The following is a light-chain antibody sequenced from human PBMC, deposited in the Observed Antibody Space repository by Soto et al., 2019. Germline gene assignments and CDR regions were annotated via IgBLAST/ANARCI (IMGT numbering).Light chain of an antibody. CDR3: MSYTSGSTLYV. J-gene: IGLJ1*01. CDR2: DVS. Sequence: QSVLTQPPSVSGSPGQSITISCTGTGSDIGAYNYVSWYRQHPGKAPELLIYDVSSRPPGVSNRFSGSKSGDTASLSISGLQAGDEAHYYCMSYTSGSTLYVFETGTKLTVL. CDR1: GSDIGAYNY. V-gene: IGLV2-14*03.